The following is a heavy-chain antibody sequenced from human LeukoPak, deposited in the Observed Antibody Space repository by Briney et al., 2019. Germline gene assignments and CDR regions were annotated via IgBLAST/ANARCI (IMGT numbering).Heavy chain of an antibody. CDR1: RNTFTSYY. J-gene: IGHJ6*03. V-gene: IGHV1-46*01. Sequence: ASVKVSCKASRNTFTSYYMHWVRQAPGQGLEWMGIINPSGGTTNYAQKFQGRVTMTSDMSTSTVYMELSSLRSEDTAVYYCARGLITAYYYDSSGYYMDVWGKGTTVTVSS. CDR3: ARGLITAYYYDSSGYYMDV. D-gene: IGHD3-22*01. CDR2: INPSGGTT.